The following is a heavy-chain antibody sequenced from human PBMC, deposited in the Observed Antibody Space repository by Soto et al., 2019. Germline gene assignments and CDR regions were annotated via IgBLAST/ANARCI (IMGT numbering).Heavy chain of an antibody. Sequence: PGGSLRLSCSASGFTFSSYAMHWVRQAPGKGLEYVSAISSNGGSTYYADSVKGRFTISRDNSKNTLYLQMSSLRAEDTAVYYCTGTTGQSYYYYYGMDVWGQGTTVTVSS. J-gene: IGHJ6*02. D-gene: IGHD1-7*01. CDR2: ISSNGGST. V-gene: IGHV3-64D*08. CDR3: TGTTGQSYYYYYGMDV. CDR1: GFTFSSYA.